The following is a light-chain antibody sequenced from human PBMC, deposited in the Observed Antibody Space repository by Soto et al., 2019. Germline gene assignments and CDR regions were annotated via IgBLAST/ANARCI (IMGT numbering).Light chain of an antibody. V-gene: IGLV2-14*01. CDR3: SSYTSGSTYV. CDR1: SSDVGGHNY. Sequence: QSVLTQPASVSGSPGQSITISCTGTSSDVGGHNYVSWYQQHPGKAPKLMIYEVSNRPSGVSNRFSGPKSGNTASLTISGLQAEDEADYYCSSYTSGSTYVFGTGTKVT. CDR2: EVS. J-gene: IGLJ1*01.